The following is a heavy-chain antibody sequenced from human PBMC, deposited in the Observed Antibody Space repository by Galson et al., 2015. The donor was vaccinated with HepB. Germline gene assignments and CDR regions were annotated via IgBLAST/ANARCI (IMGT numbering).Heavy chain of an antibody. CDR2: ISGNGGDT. CDR3: VKKGGNDYNGNPWYYYMDV. CDR1: GFTFNTYA. D-gene: IGHD4-23*01. V-gene: IGHV3-23*01. J-gene: IGHJ6*03. Sequence: SLRLSCAASGFTFNTYAMTWVRQAPGKGLEWVSAISGNGGDTFYADSVKGRFIISRDNPKNTLYLQMDSLGAEDTAIYYCVKKGGNDYNGNPWYYYMDVWGKGTTVTVSS.